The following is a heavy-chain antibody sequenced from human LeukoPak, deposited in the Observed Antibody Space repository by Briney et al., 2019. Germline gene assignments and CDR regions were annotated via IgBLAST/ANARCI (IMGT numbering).Heavy chain of an antibody. J-gene: IGHJ6*02. V-gene: IGHV4-39*07. Sequence: SETLSLTCTVSGGSISSDSYYWAWIRQPPGKGLEWIGEINHSGSTNYNPSLKSRVTISVDTSKNQFSLKLSSVTAADTAVYYCARGGNWNHYYYYGMDAWGQGTTVTVSS. D-gene: IGHD1-20*01. CDR2: INHSGST. CDR1: GGSISSDSYY. CDR3: ARGGNWNHYYYYGMDA.